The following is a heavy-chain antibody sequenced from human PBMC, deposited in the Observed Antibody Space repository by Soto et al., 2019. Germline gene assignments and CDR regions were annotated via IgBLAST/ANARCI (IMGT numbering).Heavy chain of an antibody. Sequence: SETLSLTCAVSGGSISSGGYSWNWIRQPPGKGLEWIGSIYHSGSTYYNPSLKSRVTISVDRSKNQFSLKLSSVTAADTAVYYCARDHCSDGTCYPWFDPWGQGTLVTVSS. CDR2: IYHSGST. D-gene: IGHD2-15*01. V-gene: IGHV4-30-2*01. CDR1: GGSISSGGYS. J-gene: IGHJ5*02. CDR3: ARDHCSDGTCYPWFDP.